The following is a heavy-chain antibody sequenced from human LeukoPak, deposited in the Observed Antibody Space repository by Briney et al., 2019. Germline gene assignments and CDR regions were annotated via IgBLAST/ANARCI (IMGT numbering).Heavy chain of an antibody. Sequence: GASVKVSCKASGYTFTSYGISWVRQAPGRGLEWMGWISAYNGNTNYAQKLQGRVTMTTDTSTSTAYMELRSLRSDDTAVYYCARVFGIAVAGTPDYRGQGTLVTVSS. J-gene: IGHJ4*02. CDR2: ISAYNGNT. CDR3: ARVFGIAVAGTPDY. V-gene: IGHV1-18*01. CDR1: GYTFTSYG. D-gene: IGHD6-19*01.